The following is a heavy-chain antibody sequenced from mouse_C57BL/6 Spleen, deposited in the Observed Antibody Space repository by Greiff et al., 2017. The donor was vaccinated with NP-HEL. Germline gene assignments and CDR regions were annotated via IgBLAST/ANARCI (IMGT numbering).Heavy chain of an antibody. D-gene: IGHD1-1*01. V-gene: IGHV1-55*01. J-gene: IGHJ2*01. Sequence: QVQLQQPGAGLVKPGASVKMSCTASGYTFTSYWVTWVKQTPGQGLEWIGDIYPGSGSTNYNAKFKSKATLTVDTSSSTAYMKLSRLTSEDSAVFFYARRERVHYYGSSFDYWGQGTTLTVSS. CDR1: GYTFTSYW. CDR3: ARRERVHYYGSSFDY. CDR2: IYPGSGST.